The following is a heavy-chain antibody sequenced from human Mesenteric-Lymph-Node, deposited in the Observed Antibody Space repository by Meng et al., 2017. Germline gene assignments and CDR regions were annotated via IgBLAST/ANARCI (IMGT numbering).Heavy chain of an antibody. Sequence: SETLSLTCTVSGGSISSGSYYWSWIRQPAGKGLEWIGRIYTSGSTNYNPSLKSRVTITVDTSKNQFSLKLSSVTAADTAVYYCARRGGTVPYYLDYWGQGTLVTVSS. CDR2: IYTSGST. CDR3: ARRGGTVPYYLDY. V-gene: IGHV4-61*02. D-gene: IGHD3-10*01. CDR1: GGSISSGSYY. J-gene: IGHJ4*02.